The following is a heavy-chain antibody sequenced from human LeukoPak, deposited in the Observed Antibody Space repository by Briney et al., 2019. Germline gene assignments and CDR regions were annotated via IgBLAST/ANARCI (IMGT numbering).Heavy chain of an antibody. D-gene: IGHD6-19*01. CDR3: TRSGGYTSSFN. Sequence: SETLSPTCTVSGASVNTNIYYWAWIRQAPGKRLEWIGSIFYSGSTYYNPSLKSRVTISIDTSKNQFSLKLTSVTAADTAVYYCTRSGGYTSSFNWGQGTLLTVSS. V-gene: IGHV4-39*01. CDR2: IFYSGST. J-gene: IGHJ4*02. CDR1: GASVNTNIYY.